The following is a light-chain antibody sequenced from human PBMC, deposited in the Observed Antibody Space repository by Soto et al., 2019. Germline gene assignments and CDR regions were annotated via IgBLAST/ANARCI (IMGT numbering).Light chain of an antibody. CDR2: GNN. Sequence: QSVLTQPPSVSGAPGQTITISCTGSSSNIGAGYDVHWYQQLPGRAPKLLIYGNNNRPSGVPDRFSGSKSGTSVSLAITGLRGGDEADYHCQSYDSSLTNAVFGGGTKLPV. CDR3: QSYDSSLTNAV. CDR1: SSNIGAGYD. V-gene: IGLV1-40*01. J-gene: IGLJ2*01.